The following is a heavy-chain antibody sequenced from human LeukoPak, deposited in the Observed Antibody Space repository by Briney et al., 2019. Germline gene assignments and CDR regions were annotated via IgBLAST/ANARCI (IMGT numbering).Heavy chain of an antibody. CDR1: GFIFKDYA. V-gene: IGHV3-49*03. Sequence: GGSLRLSCAASGFIFKDYAMSWIRQAPGKGLEWVGFIRSKAYGETADYAASVKGRFTISRDDSKAIAYLQMNSLKTEDTAVYHCTRDRGAYNLYGYWGQGTLVTVSS. CDR2: IRSKAYGETA. CDR3: TRDRGAYNLYGY. J-gene: IGHJ4*02. D-gene: IGHD1-1*01.